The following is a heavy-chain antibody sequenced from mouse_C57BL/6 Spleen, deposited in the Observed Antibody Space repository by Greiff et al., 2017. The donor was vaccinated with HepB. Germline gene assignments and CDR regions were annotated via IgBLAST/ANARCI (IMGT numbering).Heavy chain of an antibody. Sequence: EVQVVESGAELVRPGASVKLSCTASGFNIKDDYMHWVKQRPEQGLEWIGWIDPENGDTEYASKFQGKATITADTSSNTAYLQLSSLTSEDTAVYYCTTGGNSAWFAYWGQGTLVTVSA. J-gene: IGHJ3*01. V-gene: IGHV14-4*01. CDR3: TTGGNSAWFAY. CDR1: GFNIKDDY. D-gene: IGHD2-1*01. CDR2: IDPENGDT.